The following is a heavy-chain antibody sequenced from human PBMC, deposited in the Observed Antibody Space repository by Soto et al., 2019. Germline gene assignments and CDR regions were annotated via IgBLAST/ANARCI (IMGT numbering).Heavy chain of an antibody. CDR1: GFTFSSYA. V-gene: IGHV3-23*01. Sequence: QTGGSLRLSCAASGFTFSSYAMSWVRQAPGKGLEGVSVISSNGYTTYYADSVKGRFTISRDNSKNTLFLQMNGLRAEDTALYYCAKDGFNGDPQAYWGQGTLVTVSS. D-gene: IGHD4-17*01. CDR2: ISSNGYTT. CDR3: AKDGFNGDPQAY. J-gene: IGHJ4*02.